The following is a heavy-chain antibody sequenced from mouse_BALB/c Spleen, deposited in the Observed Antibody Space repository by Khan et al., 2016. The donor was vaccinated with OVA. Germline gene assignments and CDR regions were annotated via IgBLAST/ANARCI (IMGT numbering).Heavy chain of an antibody. Sequence: EVELVESGGDLVKPGGSLKLSCAASGFTFSDYGMSWVRQTPEKRLEWVATISSGGSFTYYLDSVKGRFTISRDSAKNTLYLQMSSLRSEDTGMYYCTRTPGYYGSNYFDQWGQGTSLTVSS. CDR3: TRTPGYYGSNYFDQ. J-gene: IGHJ2*03. V-gene: IGHV5-9-3*01. CDR1: GFTFSDYG. D-gene: IGHD1-1*01. CDR2: ISSGGSFT.